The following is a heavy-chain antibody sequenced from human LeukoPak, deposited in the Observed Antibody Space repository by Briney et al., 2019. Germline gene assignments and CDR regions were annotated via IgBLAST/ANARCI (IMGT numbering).Heavy chain of an antibody. Sequence: GRSLRLSCEASGYTFINHGVHWVRQAPGKGLEWVAVISYDGTDTFYADSVKGRFTISRDNSKNTLYLRMNSLRAEDTAVYYCARDKAAFDYWGQGTLVTVSS. J-gene: IGHJ4*02. CDR3: ARDKAAFDY. D-gene: IGHD6-13*01. CDR2: ISYDGTDT. V-gene: IGHV3-30*03. CDR1: GYTFINHG.